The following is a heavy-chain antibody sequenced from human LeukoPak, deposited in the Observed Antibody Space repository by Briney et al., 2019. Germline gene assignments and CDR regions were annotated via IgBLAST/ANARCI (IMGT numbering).Heavy chain of an antibody. V-gene: IGHV4-34*01. D-gene: IGHD1-26*01. CDR2: INHGGST. CDR3: ARHKLGSPFDAFDI. Sequence: SETLSHTCAVYGGSFSGYYWSWIRQPPGKGLEWIGEINHGGSTNYNPSLMSRVSISVDMSKIQLSLNLSSVTAADTAVYHCARHKLGSPFDAFDIWGQGAMVTVSS. J-gene: IGHJ3*02. CDR1: GGSFSGYY.